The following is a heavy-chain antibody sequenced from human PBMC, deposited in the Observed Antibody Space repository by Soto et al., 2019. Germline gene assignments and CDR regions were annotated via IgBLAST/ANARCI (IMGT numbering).Heavy chain of an antibody. D-gene: IGHD2-8*02. Sequence: QVQLVQSGAEVKKPGASVKVSCKASGYTFTGYYMDWVRQAPGQGLEWMGWINPNSGATNYAQKFQGRVTMTSDTSISTAFMELSRLRSDDTAVHYCARDDVRGACGNWFDPWGQGTLVTVSS. CDR1: GYTFTGYY. CDR3: ARDDVRGACGNWFDP. V-gene: IGHV1-2*02. J-gene: IGHJ5*02. CDR2: INPNSGAT.